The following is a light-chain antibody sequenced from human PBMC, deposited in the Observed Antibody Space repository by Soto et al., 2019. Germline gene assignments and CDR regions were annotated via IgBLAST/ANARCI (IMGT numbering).Light chain of an antibody. CDR3: QQYNSYSGT. CDR1: QSVGNN. CDR2: GAS. Sequence: EIVMTHSPGTLSVSPCERVTLSCRASQSVGNNLAWHQQKPGQAPRLLIYGASTRATGFPARFSGSGSGTEFTLTISSLQPDDFATYYCQQYNSYSGTFGQGTKVDIK. J-gene: IGKJ1*01. V-gene: IGKV3-15*01.